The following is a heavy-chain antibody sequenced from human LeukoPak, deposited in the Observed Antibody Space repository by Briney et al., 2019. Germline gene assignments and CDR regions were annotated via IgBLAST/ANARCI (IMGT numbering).Heavy chain of an antibody. J-gene: IGHJ5*02. V-gene: IGHV3-23*01. D-gene: IGHD3-3*01. CDR1: GFTFSVYA. CDR2: ISGSGGST. Sequence: GGSLRLSCTASGFTFSVYAMIWVRQAPEKGLEWVSGISGSGGSTYYADSVKGRFTISRDNSKNTLYLQRNSLRAEDTAVYYCAEVWSADFWSGYFTWFDPWGQGTLVTVSS. CDR3: AEVWSADFWSGYFTWFDP.